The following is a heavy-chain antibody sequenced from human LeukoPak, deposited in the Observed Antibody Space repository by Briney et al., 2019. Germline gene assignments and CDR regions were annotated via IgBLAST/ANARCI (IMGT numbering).Heavy chain of an antibody. J-gene: IGHJ5*01. CDR3: AKGVERMVGSWFDS. CDR1: GFSFSSYG. V-gene: IGHV3-30*18. Sequence: GGLLRFSGAASGFSFSSYGMHWVAQGPGKGLKGGAFISYDGSNESSADSVKGRFTISIDNSETTLYLQMNRLRAEDTAVYYCAKGVERMVGSWFDSWGQGTLVTVSS. CDR2: ISYDGSNE. D-gene: IGHD3-10*02.